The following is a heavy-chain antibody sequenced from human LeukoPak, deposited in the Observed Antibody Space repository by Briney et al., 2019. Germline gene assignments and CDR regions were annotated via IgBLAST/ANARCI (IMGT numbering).Heavy chain of an antibody. CDR2: INHSGST. J-gene: IGHJ4*02. V-gene: IGHV4-34*01. CDR3: ARGDQLVNFDY. D-gene: IGHD1-1*01. Sequence: SETQSLTCAVYGGSFSGCYWSWIRQPPGKGLEWIGEINHSGSTNYNPSLKSRVTISVDTSKNQFSLKLSSVTAADTAVYYCARGDQLVNFDYWGQGTLVTVSS. CDR1: GGSFSGCY.